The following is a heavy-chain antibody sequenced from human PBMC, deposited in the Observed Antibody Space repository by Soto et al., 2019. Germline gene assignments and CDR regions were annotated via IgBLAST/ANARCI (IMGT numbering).Heavy chain of an antibody. J-gene: IGHJ4*02. CDR2: ISGSGGTT. Sequence: EVQLLESGGGLVQPGGSLRLSCAASGFTFSSYAMSWVRQAPGKGLEWVSAISGSGGTTYYAGSVKGRFTISRDNSKNTLFLQMHSLRAEDTAVYYCAKFFAETGGSSGWPWSFHYWGQGTLVTVSS. CDR3: AKFFAETGGSSGWPWSFHY. CDR1: GFTFSSYA. D-gene: IGHD6-25*01. V-gene: IGHV3-23*01.